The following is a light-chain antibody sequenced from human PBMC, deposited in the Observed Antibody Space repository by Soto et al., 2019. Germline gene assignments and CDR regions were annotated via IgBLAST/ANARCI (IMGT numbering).Light chain of an antibody. V-gene: IGLV1-44*01. CDR1: SSNIGSNI. CDR2: SNN. J-gene: IGLJ2*01. CDR3: AAWDDSLNAVV. Sequence: QAVVTQPPSASGTPGQRVTISCSGISSNIGSNIVNWYQQLPGTAPKLLIYSNNQRPSGVPDRFSGSKSGTSASLAISGLQSEDEADYYCAAWDDSLNAVVFGGGTKLTVL.